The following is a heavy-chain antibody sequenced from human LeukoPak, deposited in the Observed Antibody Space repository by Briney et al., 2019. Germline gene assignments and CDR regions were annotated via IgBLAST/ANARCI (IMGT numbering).Heavy chain of an antibody. Sequence: GGSLRLSCAASGFTFSNAWVSWVHQAPGKGLEWVGRIKSKTDGGTTDYAAPVKGRFTISRDDSKNTLYVQMNSLKTEDTAVYYCVGYCSSTSCDHDAFDIWGQGTMVTVSS. CDR2: IKSKTDGGTT. D-gene: IGHD2-2*03. V-gene: IGHV3-15*01. CDR3: VGYCSSTSCDHDAFDI. CDR1: GFTFSNAW. J-gene: IGHJ3*02.